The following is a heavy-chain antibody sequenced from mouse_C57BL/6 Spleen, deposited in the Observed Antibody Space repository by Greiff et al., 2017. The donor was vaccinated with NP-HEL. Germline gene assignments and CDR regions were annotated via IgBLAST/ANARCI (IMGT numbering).Heavy chain of an antibody. CDR3: ARTNYYGSSYVY. CDR2: IHPNSGST. CDR1: GYTFTSYW. J-gene: IGHJ2*01. V-gene: IGHV1-64*01. D-gene: IGHD1-1*01. Sequence: QVQLKQPGAELVKPGASVKLSCKASGYTFTSYWMHWVKQRPGQGLEWIGMIHPNSGSTNYNEKFKSKATLTVDKSSSTAYMQLSSLTSEDSAVYYCARTNYYGSSYVYWGQGTTLTVSS.